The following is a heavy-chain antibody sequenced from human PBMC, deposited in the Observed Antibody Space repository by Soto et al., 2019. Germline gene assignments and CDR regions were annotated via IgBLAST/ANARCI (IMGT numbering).Heavy chain of an antibody. V-gene: IGHV3-74*01. Sequence: EVQLVESGGGLVQPGGSLRLSCVVAGYTFGNHWMHWVRQAPGKGLEWVSRMNSDGGIINYVDSVKGRFTVSRDNAKNTLYLQMNSLRVEDTAIYYCATAEVDYWGPGSLVTV. J-gene: IGHJ4*02. CDR1: GYTFGNHW. CDR3: ATAEVDY. CDR2: MNSDGGII.